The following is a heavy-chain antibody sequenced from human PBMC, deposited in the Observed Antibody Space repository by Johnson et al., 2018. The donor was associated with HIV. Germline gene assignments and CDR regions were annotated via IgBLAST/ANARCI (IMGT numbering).Heavy chain of an antibody. V-gene: IGHV3-NL1*01. Sequence: QVQLVESGGGLVQPGGSLRLSCAASGFTFSNYGMHWVRQAPGKGLEWVSGINWNGNTRDYADSVKGRFTISRDNYNNPLFLQMNSLRAEDTAVYFCAKTGAAAGLKDAFDIWGQGTMVTVSS. CDR2: INWNGNTR. CDR3: AKTGAAAGLKDAFDI. D-gene: IGHD6-13*01. J-gene: IGHJ3*02. CDR1: GFTFSNYG.